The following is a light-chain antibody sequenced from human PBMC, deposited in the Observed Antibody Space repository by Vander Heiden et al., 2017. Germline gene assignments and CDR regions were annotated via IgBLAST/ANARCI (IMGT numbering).Light chain of an antibody. CDR3: QQDGTNPIT. CDR2: WAS. V-gene: IGKV4-1*01. Sequence: DLVLTQSPDSLAVSLGERATINCKSSQSVLYSSNNKNYLAWYQQKPRQPPKLLIYWASTRESGVPDRFSGSGSGTDFTLTISSLQAEDVAVYHCQQDGTNPITFGQGTRLEIK. J-gene: IGKJ5*01. CDR1: QSVLYSSNNKNY.